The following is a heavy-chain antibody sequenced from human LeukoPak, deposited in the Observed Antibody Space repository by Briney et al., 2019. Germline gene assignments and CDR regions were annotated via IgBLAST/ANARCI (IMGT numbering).Heavy chain of an antibody. V-gene: IGHV1-69*17. Sequence: GSSVKVSCKASGGTFSSYAISWVRQAPGQGLXXXXXXIPIFGIANYAQKFQGRVTITADKSTSTAYMELSSLRSEDTAVYYCARDPDYYDSRPFDYWGQGTLVTVSS. J-gene: IGHJ4*02. CDR1: GGTFSSYA. D-gene: IGHD3-22*01. CDR2: XIPIFGIA. CDR3: ARDPDYYDSRPFDY.